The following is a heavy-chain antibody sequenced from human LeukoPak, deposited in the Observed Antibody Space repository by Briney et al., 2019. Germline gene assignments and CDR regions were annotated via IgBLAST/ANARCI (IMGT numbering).Heavy chain of an antibody. CDR1: GFAVSSNY. J-gene: IGHJ6*03. D-gene: IGHD2-2*01. V-gene: IGHV3-53*01. CDR2: IYSGGTT. Sequence: GGSLRLSCAASGFAVSSNYMSWVRQAPGKGLEWVSLIYSGGTTYYADSVKGRFTISRDKSKNTLYLQMNSLRAEDTAVYYCGGSAAHYYYMDVWGKGTTVTVSS. CDR3: GGSAAHYYYMDV.